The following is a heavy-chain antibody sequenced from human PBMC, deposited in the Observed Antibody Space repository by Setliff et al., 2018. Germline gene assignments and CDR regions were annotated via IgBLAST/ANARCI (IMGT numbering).Heavy chain of an antibody. D-gene: IGHD3-10*01. J-gene: IGHJ1*01. V-gene: IGHV4-59*12. Sequence: SETLSLTCTVSGVSIRSCYWSWIRQPPGKGLEWIGYIFYSGSSNYNPSLQSRVSISVDTSKNQLSLKLTSVTAADTAVYYCARVDFTMIQGVIGHWGQGTLVTVSS. CDR3: ARVDFTMIQGVIGH. CDR2: IFYSGSS. CDR1: GVSIRSCY.